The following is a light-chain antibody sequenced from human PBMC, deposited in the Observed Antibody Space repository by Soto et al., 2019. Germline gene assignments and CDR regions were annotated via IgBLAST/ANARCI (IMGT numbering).Light chain of an antibody. CDR3: CSYAGSSPFVV. V-gene: IGLV2-23*03. CDR2: EGS. J-gene: IGLJ2*01. CDR1: SSDVGGYNL. Sequence: QSALTQPASVSGSPGQSITISCTGTSSDVGGYNLVSWYQQHPGKAPKLMIYEGSKRPSGVSHRFSGSKSGNTASLTISGLQAEDEGNYYCCSYAGSSPFVVFGGGTKLTV.